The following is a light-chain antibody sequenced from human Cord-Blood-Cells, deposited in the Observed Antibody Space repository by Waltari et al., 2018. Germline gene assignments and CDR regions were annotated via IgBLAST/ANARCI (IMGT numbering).Light chain of an antibody. CDR3: QSADSSGTLVV. CDR1: ALPKQY. CDR2: KDS. Sequence: SYELTHPPSLSVSPGQTARITCSGDALPKQYAYWYQQKPGTAPVLVIYKDSERPSGIPERFSGSSSGTTVTLTISGVQAEDEADYYCQSADSSGTLVVFGGGTKLTVL. V-gene: IGLV3-25*03. J-gene: IGLJ2*01.